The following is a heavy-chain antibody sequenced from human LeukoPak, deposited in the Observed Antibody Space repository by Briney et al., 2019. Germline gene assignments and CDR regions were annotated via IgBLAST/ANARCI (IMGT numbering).Heavy chain of an antibody. CDR3: ANIVSGSNPGDY. V-gene: IGHV3-30*18. CDR1: GFTFSSYG. CDR2: ILYGGSNK. J-gene: IGHJ4*02. D-gene: IGHD6-19*01. Sequence: GGSLRLSCAASGFTFSSYGMHWLRQAPGKGLEWVAFILYGGSNKYYADSVKGRFTIYRDNSKNTLYLKMHSLRAEDTAVYYCANIVSGSNPGDYWGQGTLVTVSS.